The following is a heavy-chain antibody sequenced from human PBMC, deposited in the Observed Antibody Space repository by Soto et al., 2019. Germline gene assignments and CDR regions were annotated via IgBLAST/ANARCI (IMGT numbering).Heavy chain of an antibody. V-gene: IGHV3-30*18. CDR3: AKDRVGGTFYTPLAF. D-gene: IGHD1-7*01. CDR2: ITYDGSFH. Sequence: PGGSLRLSWQASGFNFDNYVMHGVRQAPGKGLEWVAVITYDGSFHYYADSVKGRFTISRDNSKNTLSLHLNTLKPEDTAVYHCAKDRVGGTFYTPLAFWGQGTLVTVSS. J-gene: IGHJ4*02. CDR1: GFNFDNYV.